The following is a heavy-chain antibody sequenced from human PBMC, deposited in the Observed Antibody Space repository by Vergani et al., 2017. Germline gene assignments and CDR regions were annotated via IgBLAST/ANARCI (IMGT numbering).Heavy chain of an antibody. CDR1: GFTFSTYA. CDR3: AGPQGTSAYYYGGFDY. CDR2: ISSDGGST. V-gene: IGHV3-23*01. D-gene: IGHD3-22*01. J-gene: IGHJ4*02. Sequence: EVHLLESGGGLRQPGGSLKLSCAASGFTFSTYAMSWVRQVPGKGLEWVSTISSDGGSTYYADSVKGRFTISRDNSKNTLSLQMNSLTAEDTAIYYCAGPQGTSAYYYGGFDYWGQGILVTVSS.